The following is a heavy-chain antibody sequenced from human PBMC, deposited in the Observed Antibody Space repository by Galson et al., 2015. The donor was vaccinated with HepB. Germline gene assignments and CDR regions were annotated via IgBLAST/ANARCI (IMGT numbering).Heavy chain of an antibody. Sequence: SLRLSCAGSTFSLSYVWMSWVRQAPGKGLEWVGRIKSKIDGGTTDYAAPVKGRFTISRDDSKNTLYLQMNSLKTEDTAIYYCITPEAVYYGMDVWGQGTTVTVSS. CDR3: ITPEAVYYGMDV. CDR1: TFSLSYVW. CDR2: IKSKIDGGTT. D-gene: IGHD6-19*01. J-gene: IGHJ6*02. V-gene: IGHV3-15*01.